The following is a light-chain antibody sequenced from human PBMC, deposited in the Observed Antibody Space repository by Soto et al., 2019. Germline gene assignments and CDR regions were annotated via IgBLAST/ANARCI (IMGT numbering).Light chain of an antibody. V-gene: IGKV4-1*01. Sequence: IVMTQSPDSLAVSLGERATINCKSSQRVLYSSNNKYYLAWYQQKPGQPPKLLIYWASTRESGVPDRFSGSGSGTDFTLTISSLQAEDLAVYYCQQYYSTPPTFGGGTKVDIK. CDR1: QRVLYSSNNKYY. CDR3: QQYYSTPPT. CDR2: WAS. J-gene: IGKJ4*01.